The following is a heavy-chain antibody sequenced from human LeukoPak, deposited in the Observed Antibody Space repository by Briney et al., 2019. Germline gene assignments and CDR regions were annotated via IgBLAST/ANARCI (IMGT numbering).Heavy chain of an antibody. CDR3: ARGRYSSRWYDHLYYFDY. CDR2: ISYNGSNK. J-gene: IGHJ4*02. V-gene: IGHV3-30*04. Sequence: GGSLRLSCAASGFTFSSYAMSWVRQAPGKGLEWVAVISYNGSNKYYADSVKGRFTISRDNSNNSLYLQMNSLRAEDTAVYYYARGRYSSRWYDHLYYFDYWGQGTLVTVSS. D-gene: IGHD6-13*01. CDR1: GFTFSSYA.